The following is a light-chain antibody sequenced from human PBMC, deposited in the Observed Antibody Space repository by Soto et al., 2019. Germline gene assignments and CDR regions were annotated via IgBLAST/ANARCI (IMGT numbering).Light chain of an antibody. CDR2: DAS. CDR1: QSVSSD. CDR3: QQLNSYPRT. V-gene: IGKV3-11*01. J-gene: IGKJ1*01. Sequence: EIVLTQFPVTLSLSPGERATLSCRASQSVSSDVAWYQQKPGQAPRLLIYDASKRATDIPARFSGSGSGTDFTLTISSLEPEDFATYYCQQLNSYPRTFGQGTKVEIK.